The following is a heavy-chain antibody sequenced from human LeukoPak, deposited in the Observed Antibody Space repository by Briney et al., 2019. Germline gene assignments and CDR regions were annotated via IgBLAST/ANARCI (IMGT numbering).Heavy chain of an antibody. J-gene: IGHJ4*02. CDR2: ISGSGGST. D-gene: IGHD5-18*01. Sequence: QAGGSLRLSCAASGFTFSSYAMSWVRQAPGKGLEWVSAISGSGGSTYYADFVKGRFTISRDNSKNTLYLQMNSLRAEDTAVYYCASPTAMAPLGVPFDYWGQGTLVTVSS. CDR1: GFTFSSYA. CDR3: ASPTAMAPLGVPFDY. V-gene: IGHV3-23*01.